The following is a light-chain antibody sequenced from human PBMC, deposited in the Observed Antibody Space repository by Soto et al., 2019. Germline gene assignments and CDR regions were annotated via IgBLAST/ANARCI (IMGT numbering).Light chain of an antibody. CDR2: EVN. CDR3: YSYAGGDTYYV. V-gene: IGLV2-23*02. CDR1: NRDVGNYNL. J-gene: IGLJ1*01. Sequence: QSVLTQPVSVSAAPGQSITIFCLVLNRDVGNYNLVSWYQQHPGKAPKLIIYEVNKRPSGVSSRFSGSKSGNTASLTIFGLQAEDEADYYCYSYAGGDTYYVFGTGTKVTVL.